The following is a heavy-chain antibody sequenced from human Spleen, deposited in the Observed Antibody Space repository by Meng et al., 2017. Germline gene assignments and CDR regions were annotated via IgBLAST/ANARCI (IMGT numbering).Heavy chain of an antibody. V-gene: IGHV1-2*02. CDR2: INPGGGST. D-gene: IGHD2-21*02. Sequence: QGLLGEVGAEVKKPGASVKVSCKPSGYNFPDYYIHWVRQAPGQGLEWMGTINPGGGSTTYARKFQGRVTISSDTSISTAYMELSRLRSDDTAVYYCARVMVGSRYCGGDCYSDYWGQGTLVTVSS. J-gene: IGHJ4*02. CDR1: GYNFPDYY. CDR3: ARVMVGSRYCGGDCYSDY.